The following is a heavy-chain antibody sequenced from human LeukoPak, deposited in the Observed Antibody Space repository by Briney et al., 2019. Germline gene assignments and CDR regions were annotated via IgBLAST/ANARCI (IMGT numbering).Heavy chain of an antibody. CDR2: VSTNGDVT. V-gene: IGHV3-23*01. Sequence: PGGSLRLSCVASGLTFNSHSMSWVRQAPGMGLEWVSVVSTNGDVTFYAGSVKGRFTISRDNSKNTLFLQMNSLRAEDTAVYYCAKLSLSGRSQSADYWGQGTLVTVSS. CDR1: GLTFNSHS. D-gene: IGHD3-10*01. J-gene: IGHJ4*02. CDR3: AKLSLSGRSQSADY.